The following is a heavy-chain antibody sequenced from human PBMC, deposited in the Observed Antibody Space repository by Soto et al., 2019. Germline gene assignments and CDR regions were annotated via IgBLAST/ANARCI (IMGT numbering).Heavy chain of an antibody. Sequence: GESLKISCKGSGYSFTSYWIGWVRQMPGKGLEWMGIIYPGDSDTRYSPSFQGQVTISADKPISTAYLQWSSLKASDTAVYYCARDGLMVTLPMDVWGQGTTVTVSS. CDR1: GYSFTSYW. V-gene: IGHV5-51*01. CDR3: ARDGLMVTLPMDV. J-gene: IGHJ6*02. D-gene: IGHD5-18*01. CDR2: IYPGDSDT.